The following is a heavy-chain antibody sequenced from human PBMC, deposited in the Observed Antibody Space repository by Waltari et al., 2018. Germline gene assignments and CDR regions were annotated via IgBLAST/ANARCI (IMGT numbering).Heavy chain of an antibody. Sequence: QVQLVQSGAEVKKPGASVKVSCKASGYTFTSYDINWVRQATGQGLEWMGWMNPNSGNTVYSQNFQGRVTMTRNTSISTAYMELSSLRSEDTAVYYCARGRRESGYYCLDYWGQGTLVTVSS. CDR1: GYTFTSYD. J-gene: IGHJ4*02. CDR3: ARGRRESGYYCLDY. CDR2: MNPNSGNT. D-gene: IGHD3-22*01. V-gene: IGHV1-8*01.